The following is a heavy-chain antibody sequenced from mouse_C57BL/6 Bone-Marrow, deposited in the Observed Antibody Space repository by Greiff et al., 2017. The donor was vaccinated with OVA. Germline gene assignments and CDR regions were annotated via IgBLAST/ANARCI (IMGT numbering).Heavy chain of an antibody. CDR3: ARARDYYGSSLAWFAY. CDR2: ISDGGSYT. D-gene: IGHD1-1*01. CDR1: GFNFSSYA. V-gene: IGHV5-4*03. J-gene: IGHJ3*01. Sequence: EVKLVESGGGLVKPGGSLKLSCAASGFNFSSYAMSGVRQTPEKRLEWDATISDGGSYTYYPDNVNGLFTISRDNAKNNLYLQMSHLKSEDTAMYYFARARDYYGSSLAWFAYWGQGTLVTVSA.